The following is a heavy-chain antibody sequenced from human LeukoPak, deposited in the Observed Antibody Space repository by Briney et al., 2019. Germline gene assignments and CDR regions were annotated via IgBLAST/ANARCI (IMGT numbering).Heavy chain of an antibody. Sequence: SETLSPTCTVSGGSISSSSYYWGWIRQPPGKGLEWIGSISYSGSTFYNPSLKSRVTISVDTSKNQFSLKLTSVTAADTAVYYRARLTWLTALYYFDFWGQGTLVTVSS. CDR1: GGSISSSSYY. J-gene: IGHJ4*02. D-gene: IGHD2-21*02. CDR3: ARLTWLTALYYFDF. V-gene: IGHV4-39*01. CDR2: ISYSGST.